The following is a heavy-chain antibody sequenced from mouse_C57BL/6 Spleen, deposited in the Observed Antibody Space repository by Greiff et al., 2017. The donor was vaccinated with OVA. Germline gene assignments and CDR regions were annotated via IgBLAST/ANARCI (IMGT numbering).Heavy chain of an antibody. CDR1: GYTFTSYT. V-gene: IGHV1-4*01. J-gene: IGHJ1*03. CDR3: ARTGYSNSFDV. D-gene: IGHD2-5*01. Sequence: VQLQQSGAELARPGASVKMSCKASGYTFTSYTMHWVKQRPGQGLEWIGYINPSSGYTKYNQKFKDKATLTADKSSSTAYMQLSSLTSEDSAVYYCARTGYSNSFDVWGTGTTVTVSS. CDR2: INPSSGYT.